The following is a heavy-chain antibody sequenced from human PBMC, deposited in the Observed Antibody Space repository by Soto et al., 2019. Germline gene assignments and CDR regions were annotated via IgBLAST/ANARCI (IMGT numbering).Heavy chain of an antibody. V-gene: IGHV4-34*01. J-gene: IGHJ4*02. D-gene: IGHD2-15*01. CDR3: ASEIFDCSGGSCTYYFDY. CDR1: GGSFSGYY. CDR2: INHSGST. Sequence: SETLSLTCAVYGGSFSGYYWSWIRQPPGKGLEWIGEINHSGSTNYNPSLKSRVTISVDTSKNQFSLKLSSVTAADTAVYYCASEIFDCSGGSCTYYFDYWGQGTLVTVSS.